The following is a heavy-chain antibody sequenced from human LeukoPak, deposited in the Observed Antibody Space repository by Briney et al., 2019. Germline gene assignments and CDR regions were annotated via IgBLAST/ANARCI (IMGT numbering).Heavy chain of an antibody. CDR1: GGSFSGYY. J-gene: IGHJ4*02. CDR2: INHSGST. CDR3: ARGGASSGYYYVYDY. Sequence: SETLSLTCAAYGGSFSGYYWSWIRQPPGKGLEWIGEINHSGSTNYNPSLKSRVTISVDTSKNQFSLKLSSVTAADTAVYYCARGGASSGYYYVYDYWGQGTLVTVSS. D-gene: IGHD3-22*01. V-gene: IGHV4-34*01.